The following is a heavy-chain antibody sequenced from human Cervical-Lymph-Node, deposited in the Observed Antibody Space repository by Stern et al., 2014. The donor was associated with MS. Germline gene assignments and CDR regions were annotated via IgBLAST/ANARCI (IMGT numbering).Heavy chain of an antibody. D-gene: IGHD3-10*01. CDR1: GFTFSSYG. CDR2: ISSDGSNK. V-gene: IGHV3-30*18. Sequence: VQLVESGGGVVQPGRSLRLSCAASGFTFSSYGMHWVRQAPGKGLEWVAVISSDGSNKYYADSVKGRFTISRDTSKNTPYLQLNSLRAEDTAVYYCAKDSGSATTGDYFEYWGQGTLVTVSS. J-gene: IGHJ4*02. CDR3: AKDSGSATTGDYFEY.